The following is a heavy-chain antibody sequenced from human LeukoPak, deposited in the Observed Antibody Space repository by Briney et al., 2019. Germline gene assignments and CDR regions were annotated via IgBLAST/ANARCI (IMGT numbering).Heavy chain of an antibody. Sequence: SETLSLTCAVSGYSLSSGYYWGWIRQPPGKGLEWIGSIYHSGSTYYNPSLKSRVTISVDTSKYQFSLKLSSVTAADTAVYYCARRLVVLQGFDYWGQGTLVTVSS. CDR3: ARRLVVLQGFDY. J-gene: IGHJ4*02. CDR2: IYHSGST. D-gene: IGHD3-16*02. V-gene: IGHV4-38-2*01. CDR1: GYSLSSGYY.